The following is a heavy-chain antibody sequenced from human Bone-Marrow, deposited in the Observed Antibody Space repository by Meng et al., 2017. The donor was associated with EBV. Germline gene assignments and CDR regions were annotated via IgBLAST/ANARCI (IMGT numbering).Heavy chain of an antibody. CDR1: GYTLTSYA. V-gene: IGHV7-4-1*02. J-gene: IGHJ5*02. D-gene: IGHD6-13*01. CDR2: INTNTGNP. CDR3: ARGKGSSWYNWFDP. Sequence: VQLVHPGSGLKKPGASLKVSCKASGYTLTSYAMNWVRQAPGQGLEWMGWINTNTGNPTYAQGFTGRFVFSLDTSVSTAYLQISSLKAEDTAVYYCARGKGSSWYNWFDPWGQGTLVTVSS.